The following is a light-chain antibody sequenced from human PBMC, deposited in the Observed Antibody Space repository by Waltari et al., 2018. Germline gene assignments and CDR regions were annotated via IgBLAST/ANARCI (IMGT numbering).Light chain of an antibody. Sequence: EVVLTQSPATLSLSPGERATLSCRASQSVSSYLVWYQQKADQAPRLRIYDASKRATGIPARFSGSGSGTDFTLTISSLEPEDFAIYYCQQRGDWPITFGQGTRLETK. J-gene: IGKJ5*01. CDR2: DAS. CDR3: QQRGDWPIT. V-gene: IGKV3-11*01. CDR1: QSVSSY.